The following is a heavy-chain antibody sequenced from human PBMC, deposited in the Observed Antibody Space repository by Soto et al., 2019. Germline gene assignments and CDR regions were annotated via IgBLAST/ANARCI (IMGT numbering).Heavy chain of an antibody. CDR3: AREGQWLVRLGGVQYHGMDV. V-gene: IGHV1-69*01. D-gene: IGHD6-19*01. J-gene: IGHJ6*04. CDR1: GGTFSSSA. Sequence: QVQLVQSGAEVKKPGSSVKVSCKASGGTFSSSAISWVRQAPGQGLEWMGGIIPIFGTANYAQKFQGRVTITADGSAYTAYMELSSLTSEDTAIYFCAREGQWLVRLGGVQYHGMDVWGKGTTVTVSS. CDR2: IIPIFGTA.